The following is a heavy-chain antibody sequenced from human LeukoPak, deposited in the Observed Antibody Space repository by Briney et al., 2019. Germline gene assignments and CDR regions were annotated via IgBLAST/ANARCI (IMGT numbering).Heavy chain of an antibody. CDR2: INHSGST. CDR3: ARHSRDGPEDY. CDR1: GGSFSGYY. D-gene: IGHD5-24*01. Sequence: KPSETLSLTCAVYGGSFSGYYWSWIRQPPGKGLEWIGEINHSGSTNYNPSLKSRVTISVDTSKNQFSLKLSSVTAADTAVYYCARHSRDGPEDYWGQGTLVTVSS. V-gene: IGHV4-34*01. J-gene: IGHJ4*02.